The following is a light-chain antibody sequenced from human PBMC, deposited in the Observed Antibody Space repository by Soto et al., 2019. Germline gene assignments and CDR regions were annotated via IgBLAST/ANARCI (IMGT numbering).Light chain of an antibody. Sequence: DLGLTQSPLSLQVTPGEPASISCRCSQSLLHSNGYNYLDWYLQKPGQSPQLLISLGSNRASGVPDRFSGSGSGTDFTLKISRVEAEDVGVYYCMQALQSWTFGQGTEVDIK. CDR3: MQALQSWT. V-gene: IGKV2-28*01. CDR2: LGS. CDR1: QSLLHSNGYNY. J-gene: IGKJ1*01.